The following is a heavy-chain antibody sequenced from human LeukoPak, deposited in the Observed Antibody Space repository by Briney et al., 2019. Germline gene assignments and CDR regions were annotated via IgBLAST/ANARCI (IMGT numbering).Heavy chain of an antibody. J-gene: IGHJ4*02. CDR2: ISGSGGST. V-gene: IGHV3-23*01. CDR3: AKDAWVYYYGSGSHGFDY. D-gene: IGHD3-10*01. CDR1: GFTFNNYA. Sequence: PGGSLRLSCIASGFTFNNYAMSWVRQAPGKGLEWVSAISGSGGSTVYADSVKGRFTISRDNSKNTLYLQMNSLRAEDTAVYYCAKDAWVYYYGSGSHGFDYWGQGTLVTVSS.